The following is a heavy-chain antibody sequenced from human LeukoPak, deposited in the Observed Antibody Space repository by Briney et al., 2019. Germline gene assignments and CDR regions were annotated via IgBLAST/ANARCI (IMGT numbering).Heavy chain of an antibody. V-gene: IGHV4-34*01. CDR1: GGSFSGYY. D-gene: IGHD2-15*01. CDR3: ARDSLPPGACGGSCYFSSWTHDP. CDR2: INHSGST. J-gene: IGHJ5*02. Sequence: SETLSLTCAVYGGSFSGYYWSWIRQPPGKGLEWIGEINHSGSTNYNPSLKSRVTISVDTSKNQFSLKLSSVTAADTAVYYCARDSLPPGACGGSCYFSSWTHDPWGQGTLVTVSS.